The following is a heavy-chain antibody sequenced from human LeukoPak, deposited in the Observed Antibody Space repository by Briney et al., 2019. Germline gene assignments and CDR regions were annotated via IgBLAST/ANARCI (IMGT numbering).Heavy chain of an antibody. D-gene: IGHD6-6*01. CDR2: INPNSGGT. CDR1: GYTFTGYY. CDR3: ARNPKSSARPLLFDY. J-gene: IGHJ4*02. Sequence: ASVKVSCKASGYTFTGYYMHWVRQAPGQGLERMGWINPNSGGTNYAQKFQGRVTMTRDTSISTAYMELSRLRSDDTAVYYCARNPKSSARPLLFDYWGQGTLVTVSS. V-gene: IGHV1-2*02.